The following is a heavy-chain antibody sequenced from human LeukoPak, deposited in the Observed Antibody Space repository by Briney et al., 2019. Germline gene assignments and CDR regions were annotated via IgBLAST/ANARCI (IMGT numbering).Heavy chain of an antibody. CDR3: ASYYASGVSAYNYYGMDV. D-gene: IGHD3-10*01. CDR1: GYSISSGYY. CDR2: MSHNRGT. Sequence: SETLSLTCAVSGYSISSGYYWGWIRQPPGKGLEWIGSMSHNRGTYYNPSLKNRVTISMDTSKNQFSLRLSSVTAADTAVYYCASYYASGVSAYNYYGMDVWGKGTTVTVSS. J-gene: IGHJ6*04. V-gene: IGHV4-38-2*01.